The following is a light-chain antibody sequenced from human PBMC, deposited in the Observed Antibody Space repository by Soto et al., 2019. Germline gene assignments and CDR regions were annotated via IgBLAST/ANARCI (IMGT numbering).Light chain of an antibody. V-gene: IGKV3-11*01. CDR3: QQHSNWPLT. J-gene: IGKJ4*01. CDR1: QSIRNY. CDR2: DAS. Sequence: EIVLTQSPATLSLSPGERATLSCRASQSIRNYLAWYQQKPGQAPRLLIYDASNRATGIPARFSGSGSGTDFTLTISSLEPEDFAVYYCQQHSNWPLTFGGGTKVEIK.